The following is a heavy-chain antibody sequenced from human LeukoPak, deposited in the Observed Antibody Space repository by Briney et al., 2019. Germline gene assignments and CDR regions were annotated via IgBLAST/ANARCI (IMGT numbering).Heavy chain of an antibody. CDR1: GGSITSGGHY. V-gene: IGHV4-31*03. J-gene: IGHJ4*02. CDR3: ARASRLGELSLGY. D-gene: IGHD3-16*02. Sequence: SQTLSLTCTVSGGSITSGGHYWSWVRQHPGKGLEWTGYIYYSGTTYYNPSLKSRVTISVGTSKNQFSLKLNSVTAADTAVYYCARASRLGELSLGYWGQGTLVTVSS. CDR2: IYYSGTT.